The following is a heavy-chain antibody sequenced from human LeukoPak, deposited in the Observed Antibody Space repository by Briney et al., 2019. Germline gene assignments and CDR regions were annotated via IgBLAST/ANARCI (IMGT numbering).Heavy chain of an antibody. J-gene: IGHJ4*02. V-gene: IGHV4-4*07. CDR1: GGSISSYY. D-gene: IGHD3-10*01. Sequence: SETLSLTCTVSGGSISSYYWSWIRQPAGKGLEWIGRIYTSGSTNYNPSLKSRVTMSVDTSKNQFSLKLSSVTAADTAVYYCARELVRGVIYYFDYWGQGTLVTVSS. CDR3: ARELVRGVIYYFDY. CDR2: IYTSGST.